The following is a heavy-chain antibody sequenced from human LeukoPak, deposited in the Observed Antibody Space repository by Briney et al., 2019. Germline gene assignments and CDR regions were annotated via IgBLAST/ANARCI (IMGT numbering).Heavy chain of an antibody. CDR3: TRRPYSSSWYYFDY. J-gene: IGHJ4*02. CDR2: ISSSGSML. D-gene: IGHD6-13*01. Sequence: PGGSLRLSCVASGITFSSYWMTWVRQAPGKGLEWVSYISSSGSMLHYADSVEGRFTISRDNAKNSLYLQMSSLRVEDTAVYYCTRRPYSSSWYYFDYWGQGTLVTVSS. CDR1: GITFSSYW. V-gene: IGHV3-48*04.